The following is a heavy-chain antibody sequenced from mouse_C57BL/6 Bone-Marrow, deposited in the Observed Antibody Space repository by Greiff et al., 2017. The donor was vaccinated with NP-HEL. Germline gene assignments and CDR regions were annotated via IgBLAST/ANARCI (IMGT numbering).Heavy chain of an antibody. CDR2: INPSNGGT. J-gene: IGHJ1*03. Sequence: QVQLQQSGTELVKPGASVKLSCTASGYTFTSYWMHWVKQRPGQGLEWIGNINPSNGGTNYNEKIKSKATLNVAKSSSTAYMQLSSLTSEYSAVYYCARDFIYYYGSGLWYFDVWGTGTTVTVSS. D-gene: IGHD1-1*01. CDR1: GYTFTSYW. V-gene: IGHV1-53*01. CDR3: ARDFIYYYGSGLWYFDV.